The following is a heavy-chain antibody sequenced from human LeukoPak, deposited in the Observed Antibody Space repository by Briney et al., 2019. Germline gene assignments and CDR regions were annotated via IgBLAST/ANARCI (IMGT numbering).Heavy chain of an antibody. J-gene: IGHJ6*02. CDR2: INHSGST. V-gene: IGHV4-34*01. D-gene: IGHD3-3*01. CDR1: GFTFSSSA. Sequence: GSLRLSCAASGFTFSSSAMSWVRQPPGKGLEWIGEINHSGSTNYNPSLKSRVTISVDTSKNQFSLKLSSVTAADTAVYYCARGGPTYYDFWSGYYSPSYGMDVWGQGTTVTVSS. CDR3: ARGGPTYYDFWSGYYSPSYGMDV.